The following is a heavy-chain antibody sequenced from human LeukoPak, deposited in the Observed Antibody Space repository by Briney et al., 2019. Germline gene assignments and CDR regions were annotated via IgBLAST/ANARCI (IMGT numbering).Heavy chain of an antibody. D-gene: IGHD1-1*01. Sequence: GGSLRLSCAASGFTFSSYSMNWARQAPGKGLEGVSYISSSSSYIYYADSVKGRFTISRDNAKNTLYLQMNSLRAEDTAVYYCAKGYLGDAFDIWGQGTMVTVSS. CDR3: AKGYLGDAFDI. V-gene: IGHV3-21*01. J-gene: IGHJ3*02. CDR1: GFTFSSYS. CDR2: ISSSSSYI.